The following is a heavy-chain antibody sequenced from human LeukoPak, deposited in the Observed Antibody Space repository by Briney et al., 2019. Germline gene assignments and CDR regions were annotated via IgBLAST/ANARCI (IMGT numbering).Heavy chain of an antibody. CDR3: TTEDQFCSSSSRADY. CDR1: GYTFISYY. CDR2: ISTHSGGT. V-gene: IGHV1-2*02. Sequence: AAVKVSCKASGYTFISYYMNWVRQPPGQGLEWMGYISTHSGGTHYAQKFQDRLTMTRDTSISTVYMQLSSLRSDDTAVYYCTTEDQFCSSSSRADYWGQGTLVTV. J-gene: IGHJ4*02. D-gene: IGHD2-2*01.